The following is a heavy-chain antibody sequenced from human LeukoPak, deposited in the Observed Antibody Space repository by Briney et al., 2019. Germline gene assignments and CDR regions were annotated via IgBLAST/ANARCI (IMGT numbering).Heavy chain of an antibody. V-gene: IGHV3-7*01. D-gene: IGHD3-10*01. Sequence: SGGSLRLSCAASGFTFSSYWMSWVRQAPGKGLEWVANIKQDGSEKYYADSVKGRFTISRDNAKNSLYLQMNSLRAEDTAVYYCARTARLWNGVYYYYYYMDVWGKGTTVTVSS. CDR3: ARTARLWNGVYYYYYYMDV. J-gene: IGHJ6*03. CDR2: IKQDGSEK. CDR1: GFTFSSYW.